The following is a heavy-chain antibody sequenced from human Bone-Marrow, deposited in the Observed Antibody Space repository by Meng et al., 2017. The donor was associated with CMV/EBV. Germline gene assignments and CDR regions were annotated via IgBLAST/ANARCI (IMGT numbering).Heavy chain of an antibody. CDR1: GYTFTGYY. Sequence: ASVKVSCKASGYTFTGYYMHWVRQAPGQGLEWMGWINPNSGGTNYAQKFQGRVTITTDESTSTAYMELSSLRSEDTAVYYCARCLSDYHILTSRVNYYGMDVRGQGTTVTVSS. V-gene: IGHV1-2*02. CDR3: ARCLSDYHILTSRVNYYGMDV. CDR2: INPNSGGT. J-gene: IGHJ6*02. D-gene: IGHD3-9*01.